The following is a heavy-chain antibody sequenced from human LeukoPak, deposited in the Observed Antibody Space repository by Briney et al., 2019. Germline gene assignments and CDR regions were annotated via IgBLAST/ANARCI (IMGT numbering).Heavy chain of an antibody. CDR1: GGTFSSYA. CDR2: IIPIFGTA. Sequence: SVKVSCKASGGTFSSYAISWVRQAPGQGLEWMGGIIPIFGTANYAQKFQGRVTITADESTSTAYMELRSLRSDDTAVYYCARVRREPGAFDIWGQGTMVTVSS. CDR3: ARVRREPGAFDI. V-gene: IGHV1-69*13. D-gene: IGHD1-14*01. J-gene: IGHJ3*02.